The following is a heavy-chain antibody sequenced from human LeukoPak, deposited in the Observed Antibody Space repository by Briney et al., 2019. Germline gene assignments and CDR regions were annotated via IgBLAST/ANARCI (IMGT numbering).Heavy chain of an antibody. J-gene: IGHJ3*02. V-gene: IGHV3-23*01. CDR2: ISSSGGST. D-gene: IGHD6-19*01. Sequence: GGSLRLSCAASGFTFSSYAMGWVRQAPGKGLEWVSAISSSGGSTYYADSVKGRFPISRDKSKNTLHLQMNSLRAEDTAVYYCAKRDIAVAAFGAFDIWGQGTMVTVSS. CDR1: GFTFSSYA. CDR3: AKRDIAVAAFGAFDI.